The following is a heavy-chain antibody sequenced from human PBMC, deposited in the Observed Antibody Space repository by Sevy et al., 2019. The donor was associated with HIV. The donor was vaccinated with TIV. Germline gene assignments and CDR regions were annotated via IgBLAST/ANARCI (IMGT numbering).Heavy chain of an antibody. CDR3: AKDGVDTAMVPWPNLGV. D-gene: IGHD5-18*01. V-gene: IGHV3-9*01. Sequence: GGSLRLSCAASGFSFDDYVIHWVRQAPGKGLEWVSSISWNSDKISYADSVKGRFTTSRDNVKSSLSLKMNSLRVEDTALYYCAKDGVDTAMVPWPNLGVWGKGTTVTVSS. CDR1: GFSFDDYV. CDR2: ISWNSDKI. J-gene: IGHJ6*04.